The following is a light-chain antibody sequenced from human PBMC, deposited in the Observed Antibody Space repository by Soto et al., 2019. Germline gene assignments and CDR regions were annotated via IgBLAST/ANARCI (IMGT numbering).Light chain of an antibody. J-gene: IGKJ3*01. Sequence: IQMTQSPSSLSASVGYRGASTCRTRQSMSSYLNWYQQKQGKATKLLSYAASSLQSRVPSRFTGSGFENDFTLPISRLQPEDFATYYCQQSYSTRSFGPGTKVDIK. CDR1: QSMSSY. V-gene: IGKV1-39*01. CDR2: AAS. CDR3: QQSYSTRS.